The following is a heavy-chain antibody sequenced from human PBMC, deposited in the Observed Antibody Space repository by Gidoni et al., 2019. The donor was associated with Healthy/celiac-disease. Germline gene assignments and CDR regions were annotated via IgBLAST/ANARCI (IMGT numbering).Heavy chain of an antibody. CDR3: ARDKVGAYIDY. CDR1: GVTFSSYW. CDR2: IKQDGSEK. D-gene: IGHD1-26*01. J-gene: IGHJ4*02. V-gene: IGHV3-7*03. Sequence: EVQLVESGGGLVKPGGSMRLSWAAPGVTFSSYWMSWVRQAPGKGLEWVANIKQDGSEKYYVDSVKGRFTISRDNAKNSLYLQMNSLRAEDTAVYYCARDKVGAYIDYWGQGTLVTVSS.